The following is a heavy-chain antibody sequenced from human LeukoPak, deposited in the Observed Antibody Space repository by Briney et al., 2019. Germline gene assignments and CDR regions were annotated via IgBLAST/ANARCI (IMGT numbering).Heavy chain of an antibody. CDR3: ARDGGATPFDY. J-gene: IGHJ4*02. CDR1: GFTFSSYS. CDR2: ISSSSSTI. V-gene: IGHV3-48*01. D-gene: IGHD1-26*01. Sequence: GGSLRLSCAASGFTFSSYSMNWVRQAPGKGLEWVSYISSSSSTIYYADSVKGRFTISRDNAKNSLYLQMNSLRAEDTAVYYCARDGGATPFDYWGQGALVTVSS.